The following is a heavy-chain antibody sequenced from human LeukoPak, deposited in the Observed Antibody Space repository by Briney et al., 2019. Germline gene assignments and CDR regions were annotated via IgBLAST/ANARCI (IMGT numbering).Heavy chain of an antibody. D-gene: IGHD3-16*01. J-gene: IGHJ3*02. Sequence: ASVKVSCKVSGYTLTELSMHWVRQAPAKGLEWMGGFDPEDGETIYAQKFQGRVTMTEDTSTDTAYMELSSLRSEDTAVYYCATRSPVMPPEVFDIWGQGTMVTVSS. CDR1: GYTLTELS. V-gene: IGHV1-24*01. CDR3: ATRSPVMPPEVFDI. CDR2: FDPEDGET.